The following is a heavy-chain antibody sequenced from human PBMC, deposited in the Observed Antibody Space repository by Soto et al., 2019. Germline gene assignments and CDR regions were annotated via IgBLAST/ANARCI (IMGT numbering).Heavy chain of an antibody. CDR3: ARAADFWSGYPAPNWFDP. D-gene: IGHD3-3*01. Sequence: GASVKVSCKASGYTFTSYAMHWVRQAPGQRLEWMGWINAGNGNTKYSQKFQGRVTITRDTSASTAYMELSSLGSEDTAVYYCARAADFWSGYPAPNWFDPWGQGTLVTVSS. CDR1: GYTFTSYA. V-gene: IGHV1-3*01. CDR2: INAGNGNT. J-gene: IGHJ5*02.